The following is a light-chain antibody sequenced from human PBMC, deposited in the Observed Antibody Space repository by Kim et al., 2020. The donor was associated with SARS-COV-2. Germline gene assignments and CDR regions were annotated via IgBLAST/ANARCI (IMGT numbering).Light chain of an antibody. CDR2: GAS. CDR3: QQYNKVPYT. J-gene: IGKJ2*01. CDR1: QSVSTN. Sequence: SVSPGERATLSCRASQSVSTNLAWYQHKRGQAPRLLIYGASTRATGIPATFSGSGSGTEFTLTISSLQSEDFAVYFRQQYNKVPYTFGQGTKLEI. V-gene: IGKV3-15*01.